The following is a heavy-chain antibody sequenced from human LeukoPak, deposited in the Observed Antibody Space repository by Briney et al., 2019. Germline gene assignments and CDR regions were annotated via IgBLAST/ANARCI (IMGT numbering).Heavy chain of an antibody. V-gene: IGHV3-23*01. CDR3: VKDRCDRTTCPEV. D-gene: IGHD2-2*01. CDR2: IDSTGGDT. CDR1: GFTFSTSA. Sequence: GGSLRLSCAASGFTFSTSAMTWVRQSPGKGLEWVSTIDSTGGDTYYADSVKGRFTISRDNSKNTLHLQMSSLRAEDTALYYCVKDRCDRTTCPEVWGQGTLVTVSS. J-gene: IGHJ4*02.